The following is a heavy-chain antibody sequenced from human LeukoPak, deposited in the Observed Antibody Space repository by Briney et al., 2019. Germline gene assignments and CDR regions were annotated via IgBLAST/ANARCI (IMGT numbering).Heavy chain of an antibody. CDR1: GGSISSYY. D-gene: IGHD1-14*01. Sequence: SETLSLTCTVSGGSISSYYWSWIRQPAGKGLEWIGYIYYSGSTSYNPSLKSRVTISVDTSKNQFSLKLSSVTAADTAVYYCARATLTLYYYYMDVWGKGTTVTVSS. V-gene: IGHV4-59*01. J-gene: IGHJ6*03. CDR2: IYYSGST. CDR3: ARATLTLYYYYMDV.